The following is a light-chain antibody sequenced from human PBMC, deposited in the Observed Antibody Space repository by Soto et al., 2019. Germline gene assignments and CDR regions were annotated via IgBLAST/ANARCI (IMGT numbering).Light chain of an antibody. CDR3: QQYNNWPWT. V-gene: IGKV3-20*01. J-gene: IGKJ1*01. CDR1: QSVSSSY. CDR2: GAS. Sequence: EVELTQSPGTLSLSPWERATLSCRASQSVSSSYLAWYQQKPGQAPRLLIYGASSRATGIPARFSGSGSGTDFTLTISSLQSEDFAVYYCQQYNNWPWTFGQGTKVDI.